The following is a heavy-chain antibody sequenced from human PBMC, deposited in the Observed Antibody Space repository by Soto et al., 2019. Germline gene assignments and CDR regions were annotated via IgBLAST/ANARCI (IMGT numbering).Heavy chain of an antibody. J-gene: IGHJ6*03. V-gene: IGHV4-34*01. CDR3: ARGFQPRDPNYGFWSGYPWPMDV. D-gene: IGHD3-3*01. Sequence: PSETLSLTCAVYGGSFSGYYWSWIRQPPGKGLEWIGEINHSGSTNYNPPLKSRVIISVDTSKNQFSLKLSSVTAADTAVYYCARGFQPRDPNYGFWSGYPWPMDVWGKGTTVTVSS. CDR1: GGSFSGYY. CDR2: INHSGST.